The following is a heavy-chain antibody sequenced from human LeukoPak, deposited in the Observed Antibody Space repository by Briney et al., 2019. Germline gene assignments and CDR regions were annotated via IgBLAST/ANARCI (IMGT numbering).Heavy chain of an antibody. J-gene: IGHJ3*02. CDR3: ARGVPRITMIVVVSGAEDAFDI. CDR2: IYYSGST. CDR1: GGSISSYY. V-gene: IGHV4-59*12. Sequence: KASETLSLTCTVSGGSISSYYWSWIRQPPGKGLEWIGYIYYSGSTNYNPSLKSRVTISVDTSKNHFSLKLSSVTAADTAVYYCARGVPRITMIVVVSGAEDAFDIWGQGTMVTVSS. D-gene: IGHD3-22*01.